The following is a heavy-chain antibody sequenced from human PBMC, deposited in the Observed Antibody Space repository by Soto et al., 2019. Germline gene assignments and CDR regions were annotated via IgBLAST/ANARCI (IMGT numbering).Heavy chain of an antibody. CDR1: GGSIGNSY. J-gene: IGHJ4*02. V-gene: IGHV4-59*01. D-gene: IGHD3-22*01. Sequence: SETLSLTCTVSGGSIGNSYWSWIRQSPGKGLEWIGYIYYSGSSNYNPSLKSRVSISVDTSKIQFSLKLSSVTAADTAVYYCARDFYESSAPISQRYYFEYWGQGTQVTVSS. CDR3: ARDFYESSAPISQRYYFEY. CDR2: IYYSGSS.